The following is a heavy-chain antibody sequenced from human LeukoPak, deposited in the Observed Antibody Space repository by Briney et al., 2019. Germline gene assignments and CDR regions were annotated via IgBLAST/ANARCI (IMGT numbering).Heavy chain of an antibody. D-gene: IGHD2/OR15-2a*01. CDR2: IYYSGST. V-gene: IGHV4-30-4*08. Sequence: SQTLSLTCTVSGGSISSGDYYWSWIRQPPGKGLECIGYIYYSGSTYYNPSLKSRVTISVDTSKNQFSLKLSSVTAADTAVYYCAGAISTSPGWFDPWGQGTLVTVSS. CDR3: AGAISTSPGWFDP. J-gene: IGHJ5*02. CDR1: GGSISSGDYY.